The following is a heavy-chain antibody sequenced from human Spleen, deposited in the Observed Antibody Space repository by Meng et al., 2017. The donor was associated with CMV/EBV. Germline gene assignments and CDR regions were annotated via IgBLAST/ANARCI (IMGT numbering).Heavy chain of an antibody. CDR3: ARQSWSGYFYGMDV. D-gene: IGHD3-3*01. CDR2: IYPGDSDT. Sequence: GGSLRLSCKGSGYSFISFWIGWVRQMPGKGLEWMGVIYPGDSDTRYSPSFQGQVTISADKSISTAYLQWSSLKASDTAMYYCARQSWSGYFYGMDVWGQGTMVTVSS. CDR1: GYSFISFW. V-gene: IGHV5-51*01. J-gene: IGHJ6*02.